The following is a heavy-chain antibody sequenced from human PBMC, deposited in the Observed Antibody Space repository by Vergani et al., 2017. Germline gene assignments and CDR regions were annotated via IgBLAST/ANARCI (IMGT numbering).Heavy chain of an antibody. CDR3: ARGYGDYGSGYYMDV. Sequence: VQLLESGGGLVQPGGSLRLSCAASGFTFSSYAISWVRQAPGQGLEWMGGIIPIFGTPNYAQKFQGRVTITADESTSTAYMELSSLRSEDTAVYYCARGYGDYGSGYYMDVWGKGTTVTVSS. V-gene: IGHV1-69*01. J-gene: IGHJ6*03. CDR1: GFTFSSYA. CDR2: IIPIFGTP. D-gene: IGHD4-17*01.